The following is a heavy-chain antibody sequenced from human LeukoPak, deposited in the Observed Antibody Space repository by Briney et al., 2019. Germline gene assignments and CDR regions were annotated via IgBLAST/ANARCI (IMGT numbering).Heavy chain of an antibody. CDR1: GFTVSSNY. J-gene: IGHJ4*02. CDR2: IYSGGSA. CDR3: ARDSGYSSGWSGY. Sequence: GGSLRLSCAASGFTVSSNYMSWVRQAPGKGLEWVSVIYSGGSAYYADFVKGRFTISRDNSKNTLYLQMNSLRAEDTAVYYCARDSGYSSGWSGYWGQGTLVTVSS. D-gene: IGHD6-19*01. V-gene: IGHV3-66*01.